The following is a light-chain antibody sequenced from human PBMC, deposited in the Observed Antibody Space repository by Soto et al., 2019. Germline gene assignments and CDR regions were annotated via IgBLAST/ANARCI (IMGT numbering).Light chain of an antibody. CDR2: SNN. V-gene: IGLV1-44*01. J-gene: IGLJ2*01. CDR1: SSNIGANT. CDR3: ATWDDRLNRVV. Sequence: QSVLTQPPSASGTPGQRVTISCSGSSSNIGANTVNWYQQLPGTAPKLLIYSNNQRPSGVPDRFSGSKSGTSASLSISGPQSEDETDYYCATWDDRLNRVVVGGGTKVTVL.